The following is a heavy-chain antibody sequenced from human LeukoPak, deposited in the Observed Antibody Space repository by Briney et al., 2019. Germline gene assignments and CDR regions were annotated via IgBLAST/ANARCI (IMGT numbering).Heavy chain of an antibody. V-gene: IGHV3-23*01. Sequence: GGSLRFSCAASGFIFSDYAMSWVRQAPGKGLEWVSAISGSGGHTYYADSVKGRFTISRDNSKNTLYLQMNSLRAEDTAVYYCAKGSGVAAAGTLDYWGQGTLVTVSS. D-gene: IGHD6-13*01. CDR1: GFIFSDYA. J-gene: IGHJ4*02. CDR3: AKGSGVAAAGTLDY. CDR2: ISGSGGHT.